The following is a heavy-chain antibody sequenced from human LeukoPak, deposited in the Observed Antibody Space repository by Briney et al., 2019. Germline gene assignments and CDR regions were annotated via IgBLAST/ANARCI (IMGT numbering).Heavy chain of an antibody. CDR2: INGYNGNT. Sequence: ASVKASCKASGYTFTRYGIGRVRQAPGQGLEWMRWINGYNGNTNHGQKRQGTVTITTDKSTSPAYMELRSLRPDDTAVYYCVIERQQLAFDCRGQGTMVTVSS. D-gene: IGHD6-13*01. J-gene: IGHJ4*02. CDR1: GYTFTRYG. V-gene: IGHV1-18*04. CDR3: VIERQQLAFDC.